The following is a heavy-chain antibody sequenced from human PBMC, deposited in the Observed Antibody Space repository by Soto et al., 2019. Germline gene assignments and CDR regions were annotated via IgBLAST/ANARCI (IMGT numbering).Heavy chain of an antibody. J-gene: IGHJ6*02. Sequence: EVQLLESGGGLVQPGGSLRLSCAASGFPLSTYGMSWVRQAPGKGLEWVSSITGTGGDTYYADSVNDRFTSSRDNSNNMLYLQMTSLSVEYTVMYYCARIRGYWYGLDVWGPGTTITVSS. CDR3: ARIRGYWYGLDV. V-gene: IGHV3-23*01. CDR1: GFPLSTYG. CDR2: ITGTGGDT.